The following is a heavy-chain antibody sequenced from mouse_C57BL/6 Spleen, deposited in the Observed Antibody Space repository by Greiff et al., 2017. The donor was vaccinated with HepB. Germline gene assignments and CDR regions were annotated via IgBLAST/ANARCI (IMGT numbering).Heavy chain of an antibody. D-gene: IGHD1-1*01. CDR3: ARSGVITTVVASMDY. CDR1: GYAFSSYW. Sequence: QVQLKQSGAELVKPGASVKISCKASGYAFSSYWMNWVKQRPGKGLEWIGQIYPGDGDTNYNGKFKGKATLTAYKSSSTAYMQLSSLTSEDSAVYFCARSGVITTVVASMDYWGQGTSVTVSS. V-gene: IGHV1-80*01. J-gene: IGHJ4*01. CDR2: IYPGDGDT.